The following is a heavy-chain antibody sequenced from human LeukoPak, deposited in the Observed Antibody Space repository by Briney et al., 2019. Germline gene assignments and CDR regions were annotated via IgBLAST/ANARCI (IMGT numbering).Heavy chain of an antibody. J-gene: IGHJ1*01. CDR1: GFTFSSYA. D-gene: IGHD6-19*01. Sequence: GGSLRPSCSASGFTFSSYAMHWVRQAPGKGLEYVSAISSNGGSTYYADSVKGRFTISRDNSKNTLYLQMSSLRAEDTAVYYCVKDLSIAVAGTGKYFQHWGQGTLVTVSS. CDR3: VKDLSIAVAGTGKYFQH. V-gene: IGHV3-64D*09. CDR2: ISSNGGST.